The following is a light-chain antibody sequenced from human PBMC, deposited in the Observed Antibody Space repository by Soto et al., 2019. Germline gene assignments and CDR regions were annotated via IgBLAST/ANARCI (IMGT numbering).Light chain of an antibody. CDR3: QQYYSTPPT. CDR2: WAS. CDR1: QSILYSSNNKNY. Sequence: DIVMTQSPDSLAVSLGERATIHCKSSQSILYSSNNKNYLAWYQQKPGQPPKLLIYWASTRESGVPDRFSGSGSVTDFTLPISSLQAEDVAVYYCQQYYSTPPTFGQGTKLEIK. V-gene: IGKV4-1*01. J-gene: IGKJ2*01.